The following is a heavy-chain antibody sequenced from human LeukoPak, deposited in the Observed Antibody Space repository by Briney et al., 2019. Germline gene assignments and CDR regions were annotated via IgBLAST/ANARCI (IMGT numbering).Heavy chain of an antibody. CDR2: IYYSGST. CDR3: AAEPTATAGVLDN. V-gene: IGHV4-59*06. J-gene: IGHJ4*02. CDR1: GGSISSYY. D-gene: IGHD6-13*01. Sequence: SETLSLTCTVSGGSISSYYWSWIRQPPGKGLEWIGYIYYSGSTYYNPSLRSRVTISEDTSKNQFSLKLSSVTAADTAVYYCAAEPTATAGVLDNWGQGTLVTAS.